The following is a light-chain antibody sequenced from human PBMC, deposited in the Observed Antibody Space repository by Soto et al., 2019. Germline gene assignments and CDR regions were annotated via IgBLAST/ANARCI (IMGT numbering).Light chain of an antibody. CDR2: GAS. Sequence: EIVLTQSPGTLSLSPGERATLSCRASQSVSSSYLAWYQQKPGQAPRLLIYGASSMAAGIPDRFRGSGSGTDFTLTISRLEPEDFAVYYYQQYGSSPPYTFGQGTKLEIK. V-gene: IGKV3-20*01. J-gene: IGKJ2*01. CDR1: QSVSSSY. CDR3: QQYGSSPPYT.